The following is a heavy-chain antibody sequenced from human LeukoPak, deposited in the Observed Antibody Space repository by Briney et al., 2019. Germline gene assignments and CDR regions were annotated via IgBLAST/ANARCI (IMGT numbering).Heavy chain of an antibody. CDR2: ISGSGGGT. CDR1: GFTFSNYA. Sequence: GGSLRLSCVASGFTFSNYAMGWVRQAPGKGLEWVSAISGSGGGTYYADSVKGRFTLSRDNSKNTLYLQMNSLRADDTAAYYCAKSRARREESSGSIDHWGQGTLVTVSS. J-gene: IGHJ4*02. D-gene: IGHD3-22*01. CDR3: AKSRARREESSGSIDH. V-gene: IGHV3-23*01.